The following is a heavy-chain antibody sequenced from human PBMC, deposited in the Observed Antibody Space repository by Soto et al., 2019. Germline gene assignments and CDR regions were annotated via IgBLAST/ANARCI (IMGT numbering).Heavy chain of an antibody. V-gene: IGHV3-30*18. CDR2: ISYDGSNK. D-gene: IGHD1-26*01. CDR3: AKISGSYSRYYYYGMDV. J-gene: IGHJ6*02. CDR1: DFTFSSYG. Sequence: QVQLVESGGGVVQPGRSLRLSGEASDFTFSSYGMHWVRQAQGKGLEWVAVISYDGSNKYYADSVKGRFTISRDNSKNTLYLQMNSLRAEDTAVYYCAKISGSYSRYYYYGMDVWGQGTTVTVSS.